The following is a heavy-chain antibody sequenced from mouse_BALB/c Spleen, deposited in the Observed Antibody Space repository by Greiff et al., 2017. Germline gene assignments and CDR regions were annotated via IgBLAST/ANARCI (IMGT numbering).Heavy chain of an antibody. Sequence: QVQLKESGAELVRPGSSVKISCKASGYAFSSYWMNWVKQRPGQGLEWIGQIYPGDGDTNYNGKFKGKATLTADKSSSTAYMQLSSLTSEDSAVAYYASGGSAMDYWGQGTSVTVSS. D-gene: IGHD1-1*02. CDR3: ASGGSAMDY. CDR1: GYAFSSYW. V-gene: IGHV1-80*01. CDR2: IYPGDGDT. J-gene: IGHJ4*01.